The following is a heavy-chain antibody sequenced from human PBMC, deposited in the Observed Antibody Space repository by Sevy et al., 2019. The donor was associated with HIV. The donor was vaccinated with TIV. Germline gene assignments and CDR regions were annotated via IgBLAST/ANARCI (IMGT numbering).Heavy chain of an antibody. V-gene: IGHV3-53*01. CDR1: RFDVNENY. Sequence: GGSLRLSCAASRFDVNENYMSWVRQAPGKGLEWVSIIYSGDTGGSTYYADSVKGRLTISRDNSQNTLYLQINSLRPEDTAVYYYARERLVSAGGYYNYYFGMDVWGQGTTVTVSS. J-gene: IGHJ6*02. CDR2: IYSGDTGGST. D-gene: IGHD3-3*01. CDR3: ARERLVSAGGYYNYYFGMDV.